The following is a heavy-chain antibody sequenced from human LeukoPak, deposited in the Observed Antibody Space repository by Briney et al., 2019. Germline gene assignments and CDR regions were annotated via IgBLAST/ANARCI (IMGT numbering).Heavy chain of an antibody. CDR3: AWYSGSNSNPFDY. Sequence: SETLSLTCTVSGGSISSYYWSWIRQPPGKGLEWIGYIYYSGSTNYNPSLKSRVTISVDTSKNQFSLKLSSVTAADTALYYCAWYSGSNSNPFDYWGQGILVTVSS. CDR2: IYYSGST. J-gene: IGHJ4*02. D-gene: IGHD1-26*01. V-gene: IGHV4-59*01. CDR1: GGSISSYY.